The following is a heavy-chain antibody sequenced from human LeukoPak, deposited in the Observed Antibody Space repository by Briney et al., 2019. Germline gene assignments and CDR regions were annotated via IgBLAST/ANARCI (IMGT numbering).Heavy chain of an antibody. CDR3: ARGITYYDFWSGYSTLSTWFDP. Sequence: ASVKVSCKASGYTFTGYYMHWVRQAPGQGLEWMGWINPNSGGTNYAQKFQGRVTMTRDTSISTAYMELSRLRSDDTAVYYCARGITYYDFWSGYSTLSTWFDPWGQGTLVTVSS. D-gene: IGHD3-3*01. CDR2: INPNSGGT. V-gene: IGHV1-2*02. CDR1: GYTFTGYY. J-gene: IGHJ5*02.